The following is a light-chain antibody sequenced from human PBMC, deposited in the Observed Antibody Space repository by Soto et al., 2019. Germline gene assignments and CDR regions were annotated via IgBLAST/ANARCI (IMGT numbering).Light chain of an antibody. Sequence: QSALTQPPSASGSLGQPVTISCTGTSSDVGGYNYVSWYQQHPGKAPKLMISEVSKRPSGVPDRFSGSKSGNAASLTVSGLQAEDEADYYCSSYAGNNKYVFGAGTKVTVL. J-gene: IGLJ1*01. CDR3: SSYAGNNKYV. V-gene: IGLV2-8*01. CDR2: EVS. CDR1: SSDVGGYNY.